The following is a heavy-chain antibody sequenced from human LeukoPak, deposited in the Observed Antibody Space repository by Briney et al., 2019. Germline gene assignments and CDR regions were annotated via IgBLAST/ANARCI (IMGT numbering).Heavy chain of an antibody. CDR1: GFTFSSYA. CDR2: ISYDGSNK. CDR3: ARSSGWYNY. J-gene: IGHJ4*02. D-gene: IGHD6-19*01. V-gene: IGHV3-30*04. Sequence: GGSLRLSCAASGFTFSSYAMHWVRQAPGKGLEWVAVISYDGSNKYYADSVKGRFTISRDNSKNTLHLQMNSLRAEDTAVYYCARSSGWYNYWGQGTLVTVSS.